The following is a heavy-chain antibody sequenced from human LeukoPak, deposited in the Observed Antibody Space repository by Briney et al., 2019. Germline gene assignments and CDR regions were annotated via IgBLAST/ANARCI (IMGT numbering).Heavy chain of an antibody. CDR1: GFTFNDSW. V-gene: IGHV3-7*03. CDR3: ARVRLANTPEFFQH. J-gene: IGHJ1*01. Sequence: PGGSLRLSCAASGFTFNDSWMSWVRQAPGKGLEWVASIKQDGGEKRYVDSVKGRFTISRDNTENSLYLQMNSLGAEDTALYYCARVRLANTPEFFQHWGQGTLVTVSS. D-gene: IGHD3-9*01. CDR2: IKQDGGEK.